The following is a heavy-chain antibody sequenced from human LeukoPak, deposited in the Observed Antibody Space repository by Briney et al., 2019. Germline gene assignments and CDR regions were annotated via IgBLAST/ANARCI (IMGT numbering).Heavy chain of an antibody. V-gene: IGHV3-23*01. Sequence: GGSLRLSCAASGFTFSSYAMSWVRQAPGKGLEWVSAISGSGGSTYYADSVKGRFTISRDNSKNTLYLQMNSLRAEDTAVYYCAKLLWFGESSNDDYWGQGTLVTVSS. CDR3: AKLLWFGESSNDDY. D-gene: IGHD3-10*01. J-gene: IGHJ4*02. CDR2: ISGSGGST. CDR1: GFTFSSYA.